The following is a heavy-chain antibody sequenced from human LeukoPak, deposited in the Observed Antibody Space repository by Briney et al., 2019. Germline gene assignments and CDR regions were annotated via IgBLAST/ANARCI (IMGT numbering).Heavy chain of an antibody. D-gene: IGHD6-13*01. CDR3: AKDRAAIAAAGTPLGF. Sequence: PGGSLRLSCAASGFTFSSYGMSWVRQAPGKGLEWVSSISSSSTYIYYADSVKGRFTISRDNAKNSLYLQMNSLRAEDTAVYYCAKDRAAIAAAGTPLGFWGQGTLVTVSS. CDR1: GFTFSSYG. CDR2: ISSSSTYI. J-gene: IGHJ4*02. V-gene: IGHV3-21*04.